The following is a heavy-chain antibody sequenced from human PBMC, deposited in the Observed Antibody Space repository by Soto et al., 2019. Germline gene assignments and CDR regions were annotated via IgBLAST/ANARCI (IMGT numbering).Heavy chain of an antibody. V-gene: IGHV3-9*01. CDR1: GFTFDDHA. CDR3: TRDTNSVATAGTFDY. CDR2: ISWNSAYI. Sequence: EVQLVESGGGLVQPGRSLRLSCAASGFTFDDHAMHWVRQAPGKGLEWVSGISWNSAYIYYADSVKGRFTISRDNAKNFLYLQRNSLRAEDAALYYCTRDTNSVATAGTFDYWGQGTLVTVSS. D-gene: IGHD6-13*01. J-gene: IGHJ4*02.